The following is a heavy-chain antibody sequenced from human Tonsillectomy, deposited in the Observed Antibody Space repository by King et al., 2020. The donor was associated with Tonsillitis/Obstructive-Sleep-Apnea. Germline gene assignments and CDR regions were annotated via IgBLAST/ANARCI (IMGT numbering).Heavy chain of an antibody. CDR1: GYNFTIHW. CDR3: ARQDYDILTGDYFYYMDV. D-gene: IGHD3-9*01. Sequence: QLVQSGAEVKKPGESLRISCKGSGYNFTIHWISWVRQMPGKGLEWMGRIDTFDSYTNYRPSFQGHVTISADKSSSTAYLQWSSLKASDTAIYYCARQDYDILTGDYFYYMDVWGKGTTVTVSS. V-gene: IGHV5-10-1*01. CDR2: IDTFDSYT. J-gene: IGHJ6*03.